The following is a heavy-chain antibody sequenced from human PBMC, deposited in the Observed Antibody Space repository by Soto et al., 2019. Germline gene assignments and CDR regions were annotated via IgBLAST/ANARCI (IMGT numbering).Heavy chain of an antibody. CDR1: GFTFSSYA. D-gene: IGHD6-19*01. CDR3: ARETYSSGWYEGGDWFDP. V-gene: IGHV3-30-3*01. CDR2: ISYDGSNK. J-gene: IGHJ5*02. Sequence: GGSLRLSCAASGFTFSSYAMHWVRQAPGKGLEWVAVISYDGSNKYYADSVKGRFTISRDNSKNTLYLQMNSLRAEDTAVYYCARETYSSGWYEGGDWFDPWGQGTLVTVSS.